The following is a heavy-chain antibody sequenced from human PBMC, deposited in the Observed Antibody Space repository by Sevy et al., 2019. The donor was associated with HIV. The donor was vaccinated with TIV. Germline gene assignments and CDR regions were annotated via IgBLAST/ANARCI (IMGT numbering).Heavy chain of an antibody. J-gene: IGHJ6*02. D-gene: IGHD6-6*01. CDR3: ARGVAALPGYYYGMDV. CDR2: ISGSNSNL. CDR1: GFTFSPYS. Sequence: GGSLRLSCAVSGFTFSPYSMIWVRQAPGKGLEWVSYISGSNSNLYYVDSVKGRFTISRDNAKNSLYLQMNSLRDEDTAVYYCARGVAALPGYYYGMDVWGQGTTVTVSS. V-gene: IGHV3-48*02.